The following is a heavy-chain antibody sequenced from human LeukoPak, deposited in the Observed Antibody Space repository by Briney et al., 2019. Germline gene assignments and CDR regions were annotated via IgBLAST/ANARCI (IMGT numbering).Heavy chain of an antibody. J-gene: IGHJ4*02. CDR2: MKPNNGNT. Sequence: ASVTVSCNASGYTFTIYDINWVRQATGQALEWMGWMKPNNGNTGYAQKFQSRVTMTRNTSISTAYMELSSLRSEDTAVYYCARGKSITIFGVVRKNYFDYWGQGTLVTVSS. V-gene: IGHV1-8*02. CDR1: GYTFTIYD. D-gene: IGHD3-3*01. CDR3: ARGKSITIFGVVRKNYFDY.